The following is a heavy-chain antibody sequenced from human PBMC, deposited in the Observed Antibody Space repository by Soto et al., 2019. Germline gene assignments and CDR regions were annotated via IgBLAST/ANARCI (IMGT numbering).Heavy chain of an antibody. CDR3: ARDRARAGDDALDI. V-gene: IGHV3-30*04. Sequence: GGSLRLSCAASGFTFSSYAMHWVRQAPGKGLEWVAVISYDGSNKYYADSVKGRFTISRDNSKNTLYLQMNSLRAEDTAVYYCARDRARAGDDALDIWGQGTRGTV. CDR1: GFTFSSYA. D-gene: IGHD3-16*01. CDR2: ISYDGSNK. J-gene: IGHJ3*02.